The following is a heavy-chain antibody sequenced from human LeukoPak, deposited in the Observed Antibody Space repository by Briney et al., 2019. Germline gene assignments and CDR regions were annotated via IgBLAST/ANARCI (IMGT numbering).Heavy chain of an antibody. V-gene: IGHV3-7*04. CDR1: GFTFSSYW. CDR2: IKNDGGEK. J-gene: IGHJ4*02. CDR3: ATADWFSFDF. D-gene: IGHD3-9*01. Sequence: GGSLRLSCAASGFTFSSYWMSWVRQAPGKGLEWVATIKNDGGEKNYEDSVKGRFTISRDNAKNSLYLQMSGLRAEDTAVYFCATADWFSFDFWGQGTLVTVSS.